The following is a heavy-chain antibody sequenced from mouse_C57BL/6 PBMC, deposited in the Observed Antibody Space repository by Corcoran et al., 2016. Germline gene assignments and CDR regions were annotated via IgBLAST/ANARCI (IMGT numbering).Heavy chain of an antibody. J-gene: IGHJ4*01. CDR2: INPNNGGT. CDR1: GYTFTDYY. V-gene: IGHV1-26*01. Sequence: EVQLQQSGPELVKPGASVKISCKASGYTFTDYYMNWVKQSHGKILEWIGDINPNNGGTSYNQKFKGKATLTVDKSSSTAYMELRSLTSEDSAVYYCARDALYAMDYWGQGTSVTVSS. CDR3: ARDALYAMDY.